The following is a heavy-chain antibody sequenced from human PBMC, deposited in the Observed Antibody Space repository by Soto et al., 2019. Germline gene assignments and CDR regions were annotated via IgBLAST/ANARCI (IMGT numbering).Heavy chain of an antibody. J-gene: IGHJ6*02. CDR2: ISYDGSNK. V-gene: IGHV3-30-3*01. CDR1: GFTFSSYA. Sequence: QVQLVESGGGVVQPGRSLRLSCAASGFTFSSYAMHWVRQAPGKGLEWVAVISYDGSNKYYADSVKGRFTISRDNSKNTLYLQMNRLRAEDTAVYYCASPMASYYYYYGMDVWGQGTTVTVSS. CDR3: ASPMASYYYYYGMDV.